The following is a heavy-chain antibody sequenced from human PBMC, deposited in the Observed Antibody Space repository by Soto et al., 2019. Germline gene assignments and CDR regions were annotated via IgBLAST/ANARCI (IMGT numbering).Heavy chain of an antibody. CDR3: ARDKITGLFDY. D-gene: IGHD2-8*02. J-gene: IGHJ4*02. Sequence: QVQLQQWGAGLLKPSETLSLTCAVYGGSFSGYDWTWIRQPPGTGLEWIGEINHSGSSNYNPALKSRVTISVDTYKNQFSLKMTSVTAADTYVYYCARDKITGLFDYWGQGTLVTVSS. CDR1: GGSFSGYD. V-gene: IGHV4-34*01. CDR2: INHSGSS.